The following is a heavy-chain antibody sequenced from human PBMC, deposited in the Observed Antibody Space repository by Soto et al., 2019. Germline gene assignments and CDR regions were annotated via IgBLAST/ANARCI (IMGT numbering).Heavy chain of an antibody. V-gene: IGHV1-3*01. CDR3: ARVVYCSSTSCYKYYYYGMDV. Sequence: ASVKVSCKASGYTFTSYAMHWVRQAPGQRLEWMGWINAGNGNTKYSQKFQGRVTITRDTSASTAYMELSSLRSEDTAVYYCARVVYCSSTSCYKYYYYGMDVWGQGTTVTVSS. D-gene: IGHD2-2*01. CDR1: GYTFTSYA. J-gene: IGHJ6*02. CDR2: INAGNGNT.